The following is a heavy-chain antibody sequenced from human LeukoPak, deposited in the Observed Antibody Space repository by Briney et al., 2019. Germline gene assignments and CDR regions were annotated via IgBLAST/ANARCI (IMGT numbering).Heavy chain of an antibody. CDR3: ARTPRYCSGGSCFDY. D-gene: IGHD2-15*01. CDR2: ISSSSSYT. V-gene: IGHV3-11*06. Sequence: GGSLRLSCAASGFTFSDYYMSWIRQAPGKGLEWVSHISSSSSYTNYADSVKGRFTISRDNAKNSLYLQMNSLRAEDTAVYYCARTPRYCSGGSCFDYWGQGTLVTVSS. J-gene: IGHJ4*02. CDR1: GFTFSDYY.